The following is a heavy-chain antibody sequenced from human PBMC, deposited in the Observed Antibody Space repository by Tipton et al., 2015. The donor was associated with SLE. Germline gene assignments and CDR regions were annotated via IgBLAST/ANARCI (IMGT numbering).Heavy chain of an antibody. J-gene: IGHJ3*02. CDR3: ARSGSDAFDI. CDR2: INHSRST. CDR1: GGSFSGYY. V-gene: IGHV4-34*01. D-gene: IGHD3-10*01. Sequence: TLSLTCAVYGGSFSGYYWSWIRQPPGKGLEWIGEINHSRSTNYNPSLKSRVTISVDTSKNQFSLKLSSVTAADTAVYYCARSGSDAFDIWGQGTMVTVSS.